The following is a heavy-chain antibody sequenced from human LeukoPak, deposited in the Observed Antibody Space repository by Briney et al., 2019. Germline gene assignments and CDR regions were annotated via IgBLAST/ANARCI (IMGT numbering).Heavy chain of an antibody. CDR3: AKDDCSGGSCYRPVDY. CDR1: GFTVSSNY. D-gene: IGHD2-15*01. V-gene: IGHV3-53*01. J-gene: IGHJ4*02. CDR2: IYSGGST. Sequence: GGSLRLSCAASGFTVSSNYMSWVRQAPGKGLEWVSVIYSGGSTYYADSVKGRFTISRDNSKNTLYLQMNSLRAEDTAVYYCAKDDCSGGSCYRPVDYWGQGTLVTVSS.